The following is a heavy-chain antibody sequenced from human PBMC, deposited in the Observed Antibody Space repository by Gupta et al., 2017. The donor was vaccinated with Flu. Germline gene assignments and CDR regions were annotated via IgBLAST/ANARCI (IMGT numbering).Heavy chain of an antibody. Sequence: GLKWVGGIIPIFGTTSYAQKFQGGVTSTADESTSTAYMELSSLKSEDTAVYYCARVSIAARGHYYYYYYMDVWGKGTTVTVSS. V-gene: IGHV1-69*01. J-gene: IGHJ6*03. D-gene: IGHD6-6*01. CDR3: ARVSIAARGHYYYYYYMDV. CDR2: IIPIFGTT.